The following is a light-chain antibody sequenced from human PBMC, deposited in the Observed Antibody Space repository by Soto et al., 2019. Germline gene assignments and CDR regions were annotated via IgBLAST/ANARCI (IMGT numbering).Light chain of an antibody. CDR3: SSYVGSKNYV. Sequence: QSALTQPPSASGSPGQSVTISCIGTSSDVGRYNYVSWYQHHPGKAPKLIIYEVTKRPSGVPDRFSGSKSANTASLTVSGLQADDEADYYCSSYVGSKNYVFGTGTKLTVL. CDR1: SSDVGRYNY. V-gene: IGLV2-8*01. J-gene: IGLJ1*01. CDR2: EVT.